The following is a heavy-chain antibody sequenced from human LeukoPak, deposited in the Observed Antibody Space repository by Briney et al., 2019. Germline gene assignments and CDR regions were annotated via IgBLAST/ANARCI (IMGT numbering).Heavy chain of an antibody. D-gene: IGHD3-10*01. CDR1: GFTFSSYA. CDR2: ISGSGGST. J-gene: IGHJ6*03. Sequence: GGSLRLSCAASGFTFSSYAMSWVRQAPGKGLEWVSAISGSGGSTYYADSVKGRFTISRDNSKNTLYLQMNSLRAEDTAVYYCESSRGRSSYYYYYYMDVWGKGTTVTVSS. V-gene: IGHV3-23*01. CDR3: ESSRGRSSYYYYYYMDV.